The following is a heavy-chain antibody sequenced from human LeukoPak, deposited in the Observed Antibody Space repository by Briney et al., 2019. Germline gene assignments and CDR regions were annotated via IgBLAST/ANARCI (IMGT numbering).Heavy chain of an antibody. J-gene: IGHJ6*02. CDR1: GFTFSTYE. Sequence: GGSLRLSCVASGFTFSTYEMNWVRQAPGKGLEWVSYISSSGTIYYADSVKGRFTISRDNAKNSLYLQMNSLRAEDTAVYYCARDGVWNVHHYYGMDVWGQGTTVTVSS. D-gene: IGHD3-10*02. V-gene: IGHV3-48*03. CDR3: ARDGVWNVHHYYGMDV. CDR2: ISSSGTI.